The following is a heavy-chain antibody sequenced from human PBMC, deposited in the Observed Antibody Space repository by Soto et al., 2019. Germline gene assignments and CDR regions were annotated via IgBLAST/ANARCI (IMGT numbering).Heavy chain of an antibody. CDR1: GGTFSSYT. Sequence: QVQLVQSGAEVKKPGSSVKVSCKASGGTFSSYTISWVRQAPGQGLEWMGRIIPILGIANYAQKFQGRVTITADKSTSTADMELSSLRSEDTAVYYCARDFLLWFGELLGYYGMDVWGQGTTVTVSS. J-gene: IGHJ6*02. CDR3: ARDFLLWFGELLGYYGMDV. V-gene: IGHV1-69*08. CDR2: IIPILGIA. D-gene: IGHD3-10*01.